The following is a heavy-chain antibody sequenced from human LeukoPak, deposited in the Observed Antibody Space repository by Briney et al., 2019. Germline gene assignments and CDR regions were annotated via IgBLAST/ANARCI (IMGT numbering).Heavy chain of an antibody. CDR3: AREAALYGYGPTYFDY. CDR1: GGTFSSYA. Sequence: ASVKVSCKASGGTFSSYAISWVRQAPGQGLEWMGGIIPIFGTANYAQKFQGRVTITADESTSTAYMELSSLRSEDTAVYYCAREAALYGYGPTYFDYWSQGTLVTVSS. V-gene: IGHV1-69*13. J-gene: IGHJ4*02. D-gene: IGHD5-18*01. CDR2: IIPIFGTA.